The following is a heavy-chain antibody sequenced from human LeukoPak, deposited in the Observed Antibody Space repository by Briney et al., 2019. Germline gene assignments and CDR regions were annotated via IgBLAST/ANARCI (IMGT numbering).Heavy chain of an antibody. CDR1: GGSFSGYY. CDR2: INHIGSS. V-gene: IGHV4-34*04. D-gene: IGHD1-20*01. CDR3: SSGVTGIVYYYYYMVV. J-gene: IGHJ6*03. Sequence: SDTQSLTCAVYGGSFSGYYWSWIGQPPGKGLEWMGEINHIGSSNNNPSLTSRNSISADTAKNQFSLKLSSVTAVDTAVYYCSSGVTGIVYYYYYMVVGGKETTVTVSS.